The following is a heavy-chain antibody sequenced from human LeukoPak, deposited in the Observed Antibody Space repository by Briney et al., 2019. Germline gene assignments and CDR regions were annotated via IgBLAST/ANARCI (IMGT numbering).Heavy chain of an antibody. Sequence: GASVKVSCKASGYTFTGYYMHWVRQAPGQGLEWMGWINPNSGGTNYAQKFQGRVTMTRDTSISTAYMELSRLRSDDTAVYYCAGDRLVTYYDILTGYYKTNYYYGMDVWGQGTTVTVSS. CDR2: INPNSGGT. J-gene: IGHJ6*02. CDR1: GYTFTGYY. V-gene: IGHV1-2*02. CDR3: AGDRLVTYYDILTGYYKTNYYYGMDV. D-gene: IGHD3-9*01.